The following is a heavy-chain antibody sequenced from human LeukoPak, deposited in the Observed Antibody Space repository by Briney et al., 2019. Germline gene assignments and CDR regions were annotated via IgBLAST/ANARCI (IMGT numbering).Heavy chain of an antibody. CDR1: GGSISSGSYY. CDR2: IYTSGST. J-gene: IGHJ3*02. CDR3: ARARVRSGWAYDI. Sequence: SETLSLTCTVSGGSISSGSYYWSWIRQPAGKGLEWIGRIYTSGSTNYNPSLKSRVTISVDTSKNQFSLKLSSVTAADTAVYYCARARVRSGWAYDIWGQGTMVTVSS. V-gene: IGHV4-61*02. D-gene: IGHD6-19*01.